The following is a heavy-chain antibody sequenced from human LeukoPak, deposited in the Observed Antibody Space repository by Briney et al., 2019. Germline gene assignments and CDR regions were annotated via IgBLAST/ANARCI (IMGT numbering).Heavy chain of an antibody. CDR1: GGSFSGYY. Sequence: SETLSLTCAVYGGSFSGYYWSWIRQPPGKGLEWIGEINHSGSTNYNPSLKSRVTISVDTSKNQFSLKLSSVTAADTAVYYCARIGSGYYLGYWGQGTLVTVSS. CDR3: ARIGSGYYLGY. D-gene: IGHD3-22*01. J-gene: IGHJ4*02. CDR2: INHSGST. V-gene: IGHV4-34*01.